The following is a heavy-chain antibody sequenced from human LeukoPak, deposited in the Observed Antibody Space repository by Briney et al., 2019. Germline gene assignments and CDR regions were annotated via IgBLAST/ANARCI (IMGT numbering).Heavy chain of an antibody. CDR3: ARGRYCSADICSGGDAFDI. J-gene: IGHJ3*02. CDR2: IYTRGST. D-gene: IGHD2-15*01. Sequence: PSETLSLTCTVSGGCINNYYWSWIRQPAGKGLEWIGRIYTRGSTNYNPSLKSRVTMSVDTSKNRFSLKLSSVTAADTAVYYCARGRYCSADICSGGDAFDIWGQGTMVSVSS. V-gene: IGHV4-4*07. CDR1: GGCINNYY.